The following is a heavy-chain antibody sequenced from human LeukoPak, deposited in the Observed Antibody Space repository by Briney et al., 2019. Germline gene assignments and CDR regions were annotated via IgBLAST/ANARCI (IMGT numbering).Heavy chain of an antibody. Sequence: SETLSLTCTVSGGSISSYYWSWIRQPPGKGLEWIGEINHSGSTNYNPSLKSRVTISVDTSKNQFSLKPSSVTAADTAVYYCAGGGAYYYDSSGYSWGQGTLVTVSS. D-gene: IGHD3-22*01. J-gene: IGHJ5*02. V-gene: IGHV4-34*01. CDR1: GGSISSYY. CDR2: INHSGST. CDR3: AGGGAYYYDSSGYS.